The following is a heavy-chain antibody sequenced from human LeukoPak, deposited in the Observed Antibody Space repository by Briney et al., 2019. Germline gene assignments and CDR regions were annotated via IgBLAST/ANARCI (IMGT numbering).Heavy chain of an antibody. CDR2: IYSGGST. CDR1: GFTVSSNY. J-gene: IGHJ4*02. CDR3: ARVLKYFDWLGPDY. D-gene: IGHD3-9*01. Sequence: PGGSLRLSCAASGFTVSSNYMSWVRQAPGKGLEWVSVIYSGGSTYYADSVKGRFTISRDNSKNTLYLQMNSLRAEDTAVYYCARVLKYFDWLGPDYWGQGTLVTVSS. V-gene: IGHV3-53*01.